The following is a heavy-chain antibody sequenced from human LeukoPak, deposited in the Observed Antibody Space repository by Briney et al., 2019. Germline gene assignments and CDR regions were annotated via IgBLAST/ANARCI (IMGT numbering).Heavy chain of an antibody. CDR2: INNSGST. CDR1: GGSFSGYY. Sequence: PSETLSLTCAVYGGSFSGYYWSWIRQPPGKGMEWIGEINNSGSTNYNPSLKSRVAISVDTSKKQFSLKLGAVTAADSAVYYGARGVGAYYCFDFWGQGTLVTVSS. V-gene: IGHV4-34*01. CDR3: ARGVGAYYCFDF. J-gene: IGHJ4*02. D-gene: IGHD1-26*01.